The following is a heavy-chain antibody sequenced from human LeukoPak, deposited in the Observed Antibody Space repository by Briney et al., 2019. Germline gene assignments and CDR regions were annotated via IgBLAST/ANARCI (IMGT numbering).Heavy chain of an antibody. Sequence: GASVKVSCKASGGIFSSYAISWVRQAPGQGLEWMGGIIPIFGTANYAQKFQGRVTITADKSTSTAYMELSSLRSEDTAVYYCARGSRIAVAGTDYWGQGTLVTVSS. V-gene: IGHV1-69*06. J-gene: IGHJ4*02. D-gene: IGHD6-19*01. CDR3: ARGSRIAVAGTDY. CDR2: IIPIFGTA. CDR1: GGIFSSYA.